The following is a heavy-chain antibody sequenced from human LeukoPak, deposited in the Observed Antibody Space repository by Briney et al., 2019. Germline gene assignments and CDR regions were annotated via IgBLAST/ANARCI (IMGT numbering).Heavy chain of an antibody. J-gene: IGHJ4*02. D-gene: IGHD3-22*01. Sequence: GRSLRLSCAASGFTFSSYGMHWVRQAPGKGLEWVAVIWYDGSNKYYADSVKGRFTISRDNSKNTLYLQMNSLRAEDTAVYYYARDLSYDSSGYLYWGQGTLVTVSS. CDR3: ARDLSYDSSGYLY. V-gene: IGHV3-33*01. CDR2: IWYDGSNK. CDR1: GFTFSSYG.